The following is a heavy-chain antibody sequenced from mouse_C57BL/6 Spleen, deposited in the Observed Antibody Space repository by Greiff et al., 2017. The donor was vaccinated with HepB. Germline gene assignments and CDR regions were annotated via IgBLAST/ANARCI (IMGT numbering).Heavy chain of an antibody. J-gene: IGHJ4*01. D-gene: IGHD2-1*01. CDR2: IDPEDGDT. Sequence: EVKLQQSGAELVRPGASVKLSCTASGFNIKDYYMHWVKQRPEQGLEWIGRIDPEDGDTEYAPKFQGKDTMTADTSSNTAYLQLSSLTSEDTAVYYCTKGNSYYYAMDYWGQGTSVTVSS. CDR3: TKGNSYYYAMDY. CDR1: GFNIKDYY. V-gene: IGHV14-1*01.